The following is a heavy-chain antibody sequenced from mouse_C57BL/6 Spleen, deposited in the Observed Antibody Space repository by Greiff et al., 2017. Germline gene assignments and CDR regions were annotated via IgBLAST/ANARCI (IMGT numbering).Heavy chain of an antibody. J-gene: IGHJ1*03. V-gene: IGHV1-80*01. CDR3: ARKLGRDAWYFDV. D-gene: IGHD4-1*01. CDR2: IYPGDGDT. CDR1: GYAFSSSW. Sequence: VKLQESGAELVKPGASVKISCKASGYAFSSSWMNWVKQRPGRGLEWIGQIYPGDGDTNYNGKFKGKDTLTADKSSSTAYMQLSSLTSEDSAVYFCARKLGRDAWYFDVWGTGTTVTVSS.